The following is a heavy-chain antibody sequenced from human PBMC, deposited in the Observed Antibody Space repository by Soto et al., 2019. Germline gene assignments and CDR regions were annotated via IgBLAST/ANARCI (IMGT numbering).Heavy chain of an antibody. CDR3: ARAGGGMSARRIYYYYGMDV. CDR2: IYSGGST. D-gene: IGHD6-6*01. V-gene: IGHV3-53*01. Sequence: GGSLRLSCAASGFTVSRNYMSWVRQAPGKGLEWVSVIYSGGSTYYADSVKGRFTISRDNSKNTLYLQMNSLRAEDTAVYYCARAGGGMSARRIYYYYGMDVWGQGTTVTVSS. J-gene: IGHJ6*02. CDR1: GFTVSRNY.